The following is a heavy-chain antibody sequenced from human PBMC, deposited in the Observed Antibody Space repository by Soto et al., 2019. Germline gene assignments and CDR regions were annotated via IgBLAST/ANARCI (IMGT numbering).Heavy chain of an antibody. J-gene: IGHJ4*02. CDR3: ATSYGSGYLAFDY. CDR1: GDTFSIYS. CDR2: VNPILSMS. D-gene: IGHD3-10*01. V-gene: IGHV1-69*02. Sequence: QVQMVHSGAEVKRAGSSVKVSCKASGDTFSIYSINWVREATGVGLEWMGRVNPILSMSNYAQRFQGRVTMTADKSTSTAYMELSGLRSEDTAMYYCATSYGSGYLAFDYWGQGALVTVSS.